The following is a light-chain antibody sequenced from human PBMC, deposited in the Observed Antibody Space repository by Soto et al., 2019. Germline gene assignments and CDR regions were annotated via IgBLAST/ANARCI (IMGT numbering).Light chain of an antibody. J-gene: IGLJ2*01. CDR1: SSNIGNNY. V-gene: IGLV1-51*02. CDR3: GTWDDSLGAGV. CDR2: ENN. Sequence: QSVLTQPPSVSAAPGQKVTISCSGSSSNIGNNYVSWYQQLPGTAPKVLIYENNKRPSGIPDRFSGSNSGTSATLGITGLQTGDEADYYCGTWDDSLGAGVFGGGTKVTVL.